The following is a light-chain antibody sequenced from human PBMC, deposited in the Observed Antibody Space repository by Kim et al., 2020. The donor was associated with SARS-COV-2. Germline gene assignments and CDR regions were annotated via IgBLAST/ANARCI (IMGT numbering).Light chain of an antibody. V-gene: IGKV3-15*01. CDR2: GAY. CDR1: RSVSSN. J-gene: IGKJ2*01. Sequence: VSPGERAPLSCRASRSVSSNLAWYQQKPGKGPRLLSYGAYTRATGIPARFSGSGSGTEFTLTISSLQSEDFAVYYCQQYNNWPPYTFGQGTKLEI. CDR3: QQYNNWPPYT.